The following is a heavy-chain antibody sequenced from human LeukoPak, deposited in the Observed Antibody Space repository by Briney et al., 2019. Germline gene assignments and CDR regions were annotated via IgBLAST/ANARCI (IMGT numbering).Heavy chain of an antibody. J-gene: IGHJ4*02. Sequence: SGTLSLTCAVSGGSISSSNWWSWVRQPPGKGLEWIGDIFHSGSTNYNPSLKSRVTISVDKSKNQFSLKLSSVTAADTAVYYCARERAVTTYYYFDYWGQGTLVTVSS. CDR2: IFHSGST. CDR3: ARERAVTTYYYFDY. CDR1: GGSISSSNW. V-gene: IGHV4-4*02. D-gene: IGHD4-17*01.